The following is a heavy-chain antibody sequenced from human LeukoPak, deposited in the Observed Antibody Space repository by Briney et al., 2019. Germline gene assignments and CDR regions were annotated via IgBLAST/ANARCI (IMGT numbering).Heavy chain of an antibody. V-gene: IGHV3-64*01. J-gene: IGHJ4*02. CDR3: AKVAKYYYGSETYYFFEH. Sequence: GGSLRLSCAASGFTFSSYAMHWVRQAPGKGLEYVSAISSNGGSTYYANSVKGRFTISRDNSKNTVYLQMGSLRAEDMAVYYCAKVAKYYYGSETYYFFEHWGQGTPVTASS. CDR2: ISSNGGST. D-gene: IGHD3-10*01. CDR1: GFTFSSYA.